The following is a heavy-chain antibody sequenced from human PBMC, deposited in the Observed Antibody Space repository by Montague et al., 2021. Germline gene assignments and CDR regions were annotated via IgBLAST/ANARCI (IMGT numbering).Heavy chain of an antibody. CDR3: ARRGVVTGWFDP. Sequence: SETLSLTCTVYGGSFSGYYWSWICQSPGKGLEWIGEINHSGSTNYNPSLKSRVTISVDTSKNQFSLKLSSVIAADTAVYYCARRGVVTGWFDPWGQGTLVTVSS. J-gene: IGHJ5*02. V-gene: IGHV4-34*01. D-gene: IGHD2-21*02. CDR2: INHSGST. CDR1: GGSFSGYY.